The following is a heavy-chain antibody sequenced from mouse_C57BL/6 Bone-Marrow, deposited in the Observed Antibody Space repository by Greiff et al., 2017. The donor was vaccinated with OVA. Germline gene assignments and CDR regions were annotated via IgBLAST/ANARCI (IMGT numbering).Heavy chain of an antibody. D-gene: IGHD1-1*01. CDR1: GYTFTSYW. CDR3: ARRITTVVAFYAMDY. CDR2: IDPNSGGT. J-gene: IGHJ4*01. Sequence: QVQLKQPGAELVKPGASVKLSCKASGYTFTSYWMHWVKQRPGRGLEWIGRIDPNSGGTKYNEKFKSKATLTVDKPSSTAYMQLSSLTSEDSAVYYCARRITTVVAFYAMDYWGQGTSVTVSS. V-gene: IGHV1-72*01.